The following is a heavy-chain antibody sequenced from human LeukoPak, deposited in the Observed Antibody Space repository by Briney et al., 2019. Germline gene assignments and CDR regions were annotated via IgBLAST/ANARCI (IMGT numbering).Heavy chain of an antibody. V-gene: IGHV3-21*01. Sequence: GGSLRLSCAASGFTFSSYWMSWVRQAPGKGLEWVSSISSSSSYIYYADSVKGRFTISRDNAKNSLYLQMNSLRAEDTAVYYCARESGSASFDYWGQGTLVTVSS. CDR1: GFTFSSYW. D-gene: IGHD6-19*01. CDR2: ISSSSSYI. CDR3: ARESGSASFDY. J-gene: IGHJ4*02.